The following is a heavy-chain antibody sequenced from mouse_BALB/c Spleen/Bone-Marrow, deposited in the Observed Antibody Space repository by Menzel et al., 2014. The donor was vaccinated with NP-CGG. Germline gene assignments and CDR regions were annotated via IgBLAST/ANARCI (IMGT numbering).Heavy chain of an antibody. J-gene: IGHJ4*01. CDR1: GYTFNDYY. V-gene: IGHV1-84*02. D-gene: IGHD1-2*01. CDR2: IYPGSGTT. CDR3: ARDYGYVDAMNY. Sequence: VQGVESGPELVKPGASVKISCKASGYTFNDYYINWVKQKPGQGLEWIGWIYPGSGTTKYNENFKGKATLTVDTSSSTAYIQLSSLTSEDTAVHFCARDYGYVDAMNYWGQGTSVTVSS.